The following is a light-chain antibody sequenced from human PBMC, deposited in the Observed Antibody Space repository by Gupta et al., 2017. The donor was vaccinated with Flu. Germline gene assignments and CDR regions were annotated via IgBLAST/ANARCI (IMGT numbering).Light chain of an antibody. CDR3: QQFGSSPPYS. CDR1: QSVYGDY. V-gene: IGKV3-20*01. CDR2: GAS. Sequence: EIVLTQSPGSLSLSPGERATLSCRASQSVYGDYLTWYQHKPGQAPRLLIYGASTRATGVPDRFSGSGSGTDFTLTISRREPEDFAVYYCQQFGSSPPYSFGQGTKLEIK. J-gene: IGKJ2*03.